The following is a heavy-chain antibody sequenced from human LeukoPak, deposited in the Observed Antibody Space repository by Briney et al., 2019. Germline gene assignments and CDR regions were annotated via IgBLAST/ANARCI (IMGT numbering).Heavy chain of an antibody. Sequence: XETLSLTCAVYGGSFSGYYWSWIRQPPGKGLEWIGEINHSGSTNYNPSLKSRVTISVDTSKNQFSLKLSSVTAADTAVYYCARHVGSSGWFDYWGQGTLVTVSS. CDR2: INHSGST. CDR3: ARHVGSSGWFDY. CDR1: GGSFSGYY. V-gene: IGHV4-34*01. D-gene: IGHD6-19*01. J-gene: IGHJ4*02.